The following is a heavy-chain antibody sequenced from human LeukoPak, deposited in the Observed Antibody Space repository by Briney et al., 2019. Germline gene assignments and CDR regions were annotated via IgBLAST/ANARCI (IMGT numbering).Heavy chain of an antibody. J-gene: IGHJ6*03. Sequence: GGSLRLSCVASGFNFNMFWMAWVRQAPGKGLEWVSATSGSGGSTYYADSVKGRFTISRDNSKNTLYLQMYSLRAEDTAVYYCAKDIVVVPAAIAARYYYYYMDVWGKGTTVTDSS. CDR1: GFNFNMFW. CDR2: TSGSGGST. V-gene: IGHV3-23*01. D-gene: IGHD2-2*02. CDR3: AKDIVVVPAAIAARYYYYYMDV.